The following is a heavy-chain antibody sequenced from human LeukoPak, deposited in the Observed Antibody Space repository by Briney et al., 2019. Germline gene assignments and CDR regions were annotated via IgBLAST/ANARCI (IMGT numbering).Heavy chain of an antibody. D-gene: IGHD2-15*01. CDR1: GGSISSSSYY. J-gene: IGHJ4*02. Sequence: SETLSLTCTVSGGSISSSSYYWGWIRQPPGKGLEWIGSIYYSGSIYYNPSLKSRVTISVDTSKNQFSLKLSSVTAADTAVYYCARDPETGGWGQGTLVTVSS. CDR3: ARDPETGG. V-gene: IGHV4-39*02. CDR2: IYYSGSI.